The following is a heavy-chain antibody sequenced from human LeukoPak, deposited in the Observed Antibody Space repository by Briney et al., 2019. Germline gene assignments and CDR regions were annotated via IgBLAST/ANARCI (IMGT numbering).Heavy chain of an antibody. V-gene: IGHV1-2*02. Sequence: ASVKVSCKAPGYTFTGYYMHWVRQAPGQGLEWMGWINPNSGGTNYAQKFQGRVTMTRDTSISTAYMELSRLRSDDTAVYYCAREPGGYSYGYPFDYWGQGTLVTVSS. J-gene: IGHJ4*02. CDR1: GYTFTGYY. D-gene: IGHD5-18*01. CDR3: AREPGGYSYGYPFDY. CDR2: INPNSGGT.